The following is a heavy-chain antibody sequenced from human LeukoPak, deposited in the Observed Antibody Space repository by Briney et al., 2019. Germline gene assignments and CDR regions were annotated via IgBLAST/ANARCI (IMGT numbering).Heavy chain of an antibody. J-gene: IGHJ3*02. D-gene: IGHD6-13*01. CDR3: AKDWSIAAAGTDAFDI. Sequence: GGSLRLSCAAFGFTVSSNYMSWVRQAPGKGLEWVSVIFGGGGTYYGDSVRGRFTISRDNSKNTLYLQMNSLRAEDTAVYYCAKDWSIAAAGTDAFDIWGQGTMVTVSS. V-gene: IGHV3-53*05. CDR2: IFGGGGT. CDR1: GFTVSSNY.